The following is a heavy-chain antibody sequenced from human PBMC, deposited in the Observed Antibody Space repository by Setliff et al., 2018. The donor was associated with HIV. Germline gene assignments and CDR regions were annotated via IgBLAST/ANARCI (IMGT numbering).Heavy chain of an antibody. CDR3: GRIPYGPGSFGWFDP. CDR1: GGSVSRGRYY. J-gene: IGHJ5*02. Sequence: PSETLSLTCTVSAGTVSGGSVSRGRYYWSWIRQPPGKGLEWIGYIHNSGDTKYNPSLKSRVIISVDTSKNQFSLKLSSVTAAGTAVYYCGRIPYGPGSFGWFDPWGRGTLVTVSS. CDR2: IHNSGDT. V-gene: IGHV4-61*01. D-gene: IGHD3-10*01.